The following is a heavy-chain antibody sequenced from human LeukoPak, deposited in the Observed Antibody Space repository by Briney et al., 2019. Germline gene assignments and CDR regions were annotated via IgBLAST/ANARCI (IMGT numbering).Heavy chain of an antibody. CDR1: GGTFSSYA. D-gene: IGHD1-1*01. CDR3: ARTTDPYYYYYYYMDV. V-gene: IGHV1-8*02. J-gene: IGHJ6*03. Sequence: ASVKVSCKASGGTFSSYAISWVRQATGQGLEWMGWMNPNSGNTGYAQKFQGRVTMTRNTSISTAYMELSSLRSEDTAVYYCARTTDPYYYYYYYMDVWGKGTTVTISS. CDR2: MNPNSGNT.